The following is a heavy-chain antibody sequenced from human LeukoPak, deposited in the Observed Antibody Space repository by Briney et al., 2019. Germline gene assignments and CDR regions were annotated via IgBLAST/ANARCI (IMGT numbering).Heavy chain of an antibody. CDR2: FYSDGNT. J-gene: IGHJ4*02. CDR3: ARGVEPLAANTLAY. Sequence: GGSLRLSCAASGFTVITNDMTWVRQAPGKGLEGVSVFYSDGNTKYPDSVQGRFTISRDNSKNTLYLEMNSLSPDDTAVYYCARGVEPLAANTLAYWGQGTLVTVSS. V-gene: IGHV3-53*01. CDR1: GFTVITND. D-gene: IGHD1-14*01.